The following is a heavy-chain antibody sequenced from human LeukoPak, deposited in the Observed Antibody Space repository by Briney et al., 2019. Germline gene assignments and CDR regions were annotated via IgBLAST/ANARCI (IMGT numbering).Heavy chain of an antibody. V-gene: IGHV2-5*01. CDR1: GFSLTTSGVG. D-gene: IGHD3-3*01. Sequence: SGPTLVKPTQTLTLTCTFSGFSLTTSGVGVGWIRQPPGKALEWLALIYWNDDKRYSPSLKSRLTITKDTSKNQVVLTMTDMDXVDTXTYYCAXGXVXVYDFWSGHPRGYYXXMXVWG. CDR3: AXGXVXVYDFWSGHPRGYYXXMXV. CDR2: IYWNDDK. J-gene: IGHJ6*03.